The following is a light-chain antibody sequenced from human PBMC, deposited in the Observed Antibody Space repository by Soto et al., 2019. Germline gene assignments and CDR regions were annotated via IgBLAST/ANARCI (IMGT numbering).Light chain of an antibody. V-gene: IGLV1-44*01. J-gene: IGLJ2*01. CDR1: SSNIGSNT. CDR2: SNN. Sequence: QSVLTQPPSASATPGQRVTISCSGGSSNIGSNTVNWYQQLPGTAPKLLIHSNNQRPSGVPDRFSGSKSGTSASLAISGRQSEDEADYYCAAWDDSLNGVVFGGGTTLTVL. CDR3: AAWDDSLNGVV.